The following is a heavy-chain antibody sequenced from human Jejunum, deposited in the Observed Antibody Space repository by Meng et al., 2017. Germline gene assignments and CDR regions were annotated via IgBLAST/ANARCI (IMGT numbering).Heavy chain of an antibody. J-gene: IGHJ4*02. D-gene: IGHD2-21*01. CDR2: VFHSGTP. CDR3: ASRPVGIRTYYFDC. Sequence: VQVQAPGPGLVQPSGTLSLTFAVSGGSITSTKWWSWVRQTPGKGLEWIGEVFHSGTPNYNPSLMSRLTMSVDKSKNQFSLNLTSVTAADTAVYYCASRPVGIRTYYFDCWGQGTLVTVSS. CDR1: GGSITSTKW. V-gene: IGHV4-4*02.